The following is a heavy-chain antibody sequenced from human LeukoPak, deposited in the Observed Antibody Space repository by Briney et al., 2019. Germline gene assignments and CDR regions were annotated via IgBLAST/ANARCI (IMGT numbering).Heavy chain of an antibody. CDR3: ARGNPNSRH. V-gene: IGHV3-23*01. J-gene: IGHJ4*02. CDR1: GFTFSSYA. Sequence: GGSLRLSCAASGFTFSSYAMSWVRQAPGKGLEWVSAISGSGGSTYYADSVKGRFTISRDNFKNTLNLQMNNLRPEDTAVYYCARGNPNSRHWGQGTLVTVSS. D-gene: IGHD1-14*01. CDR2: ISGSGGST.